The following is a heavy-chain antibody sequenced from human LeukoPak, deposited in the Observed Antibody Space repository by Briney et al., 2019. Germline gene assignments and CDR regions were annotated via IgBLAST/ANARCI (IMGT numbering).Heavy chain of an antibody. D-gene: IGHD5-18*01. CDR2: TSVDGSTT. Sequence: VGSLRLSCVASGFTFSNFRMDWVRQGPRKGLVWVSRTSVDGSTTDHADSVKGGLTISRDNAKNTLYLQMNSLRAEDTAVYYCARTNGVDTAMVFYYYGMDVWGQGTTVTVSS. V-gene: IGHV3-74*01. CDR1: GFTFSNFR. CDR3: ARTNGVDTAMVFYYYGMDV. J-gene: IGHJ6*02.